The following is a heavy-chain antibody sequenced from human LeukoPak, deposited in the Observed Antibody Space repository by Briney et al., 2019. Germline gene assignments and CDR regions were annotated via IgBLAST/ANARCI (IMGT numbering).Heavy chain of an antibody. V-gene: IGHV3-9*01. CDR3: AKDPYDSSGYYSREFDY. CDR2: ISWNSGSI. CDR1: GFTFDDYA. Sequence: GGSLRLSCAASGFTFDDYAMHWVRQAPGKGLEWVSGISWNSGSIGYADSVKGRFTISRDNAKNSLYLQMNSLRAEDTALYYCAKDPYDSSGYYSREFDYWGQGTLVTVSS. J-gene: IGHJ4*02. D-gene: IGHD3-22*01.